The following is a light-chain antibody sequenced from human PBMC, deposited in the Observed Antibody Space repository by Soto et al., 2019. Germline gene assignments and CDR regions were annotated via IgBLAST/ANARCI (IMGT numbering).Light chain of an antibody. CDR3: QQYTNWPPVT. CDR2: GAS. CDR1: QSVSSN. J-gene: IGKJ1*01. V-gene: IGKV3-15*01. Sequence: EIVMTQSPATLSVSPGERATLSCRASQSVSSNLAWYQQKPGQAPRLLIYGASTRATGIPARFSGSGSGTEFTLTISSLQSEDFAVYYCQQYTNWPPVTFGQGTKVEIK.